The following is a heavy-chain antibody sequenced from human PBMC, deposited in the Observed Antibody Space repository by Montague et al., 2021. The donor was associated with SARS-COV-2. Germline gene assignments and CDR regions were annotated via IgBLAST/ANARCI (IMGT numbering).Heavy chain of an antibody. J-gene: IGHJ3*02. CDR3: ARRMYGLTGTTDAFDI. CDR1: GGSIRSSDNY. V-gene: IGHV4-31*03. CDR2: IYSSGTT. D-gene: IGHD1-14*01. Sequence: TLSLTCTVSGGSIRSSDNYWSWIRQHPGKGLEWIGYIYSSGTTYYNPSLRSRVTISVDTSKKQFSLKLSSVTAADTAVYYCARRMYGLTGTTDAFDIWGQGTMVSVSS.